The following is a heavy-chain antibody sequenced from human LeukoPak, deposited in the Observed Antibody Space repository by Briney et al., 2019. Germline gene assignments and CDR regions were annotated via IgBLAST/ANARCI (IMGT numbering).Heavy chain of an antibody. CDR3: TRDVGEYCSSVSCYASDY. CDR2: INPSSGGT. J-gene: IGHJ4*02. CDR1: GYTFTGYY. V-gene: IGHV1-2*02. D-gene: IGHD2-2*01. Sequence: ASVKVSCKASGYTFTGYYMHWVRQAPGQGLEWMGWINPSSGGTNYAQKFQGRVTMTRDTSISTAYMELSRLRSDDTAVYYCTRDVGEYCSSVSCYASDYWGQGTLVTVSS.